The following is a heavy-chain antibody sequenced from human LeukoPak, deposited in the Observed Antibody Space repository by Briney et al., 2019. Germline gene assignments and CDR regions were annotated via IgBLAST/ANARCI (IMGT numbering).Heavy chain of an antibody. CDR2: INHSGST. CDR1: GGSFNGYY. CDR3: ARENTGSYREFDY. J-gene: IGHJ4*02. Sequence: SETLSLTCAVYGGSFNGYYWSWIRQPPGKGLEWIGEINHSGSTNYNPSLKSRVTMSVDLSNNQFSLKLSSVTAADTAVFYCARENTGSYREFDYWGQGTLVTVSS. V-gene: IGHV4-34*01. D-gene: IGHD1-26*01.